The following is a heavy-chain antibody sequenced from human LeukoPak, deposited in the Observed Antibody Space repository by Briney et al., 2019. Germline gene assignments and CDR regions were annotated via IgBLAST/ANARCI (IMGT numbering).Heavy chain of an antibody. D-gene: IGHD1-26*01. CDR1: GGSFSGYY. Sequence: SETLSLTCAVYGGSFSGYYWSWIRQPPGKGLEWIGEINHSGSTNYNPSLKSRVTISVDTSKNQFSLKLSSVTAADTAVYYCARAEGSGSYYYYYYYMDVWGKGTTVTVSS. CDR3: ARAEGSGSYYYYYYYMDV. CDR2: INHSGST. V-gene: IGHV4-34*01. J-gene: IGHJ6*03.